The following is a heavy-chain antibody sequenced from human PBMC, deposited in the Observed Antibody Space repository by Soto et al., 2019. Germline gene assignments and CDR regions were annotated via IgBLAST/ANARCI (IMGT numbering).Heavy chain of an antibody. Sequence: QVQLQESGPGLVKPSETLSLTCTASGGSISNYHWSWIRQPPGKGLEWIGYIYYSGSTSYNPSLKSRVTSSVDTSNNQFSLKLNSVTAADTAVYFCARVAYDFWSGWGGAGYYYDMDVWGKGTTVTVSS. D-gene: IGHD3-3*01. CDR2: IYYSGST. CDR3: ARVAYDFWSGWGGAGYYYDMDV. CDR1: GGSISNYH. V-gene: IGHV4-59*01. J-gene: IGHJ6*03.